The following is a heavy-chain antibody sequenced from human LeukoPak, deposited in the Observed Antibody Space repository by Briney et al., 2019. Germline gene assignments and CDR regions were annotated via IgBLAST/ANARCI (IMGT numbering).Heavy chain of an antibody. V-gene: IGHV3-30-3*01. CDR2: ISYDGSNK. CDR1: GFTFSS. CDR3: ARDTNWFDP. Sequence: GGSLRLSRAASGFTFSSMNWVRQAPGKGLEWVAVISYDGSNKYYADSVKGRFTISRDNSKNTLYLQMNSLRAEDTAVYYCARDTNWFDPWGQGTLVTVSS. J-gene: IGHJ5*02.